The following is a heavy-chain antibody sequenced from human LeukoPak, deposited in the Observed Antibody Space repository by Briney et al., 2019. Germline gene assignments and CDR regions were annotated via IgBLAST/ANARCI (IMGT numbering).Heavy chain of an antibody. Sequence: GGSLRLSCAASGFTFSSYWMSWVRQAPGKGLEWVANIKQDGSEKYYVDSVKGRFTISRDNAKNSLYLQMNSLRAEDTAVYYCARISGSYGDSLDYWGQGTLVTVSS. CDR3: ARISGSYGDSLDY. CDR2: IKQDGSEK. D-gene: IGHD4-17*01. V-gene: IGHV3-7*03. J-gene: IGHJ4*02. CDR1: GFTFSSYW.